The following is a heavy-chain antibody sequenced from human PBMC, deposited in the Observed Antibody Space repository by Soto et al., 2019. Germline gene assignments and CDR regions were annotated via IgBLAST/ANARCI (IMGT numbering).Heavy chain of an antibody. D-gene: IGHD3-3*01. Sequence: SVKVSRKPSGFTFADSAIHWVRQARGQRLEWIGWIVVDSENTRYAQKFQEGVTITRDMSTTTAYLELSSLRSEDTAVYYCAAERLWTEGFYGVDVWGQGTTVTVSS. V-gene: IGHV1-58*02. CDR2: IVVDSENT. J-gene: IGHJ6*02. CDR3: AAERLWTEGFYGVDV. CDR1: GFTFADSA.